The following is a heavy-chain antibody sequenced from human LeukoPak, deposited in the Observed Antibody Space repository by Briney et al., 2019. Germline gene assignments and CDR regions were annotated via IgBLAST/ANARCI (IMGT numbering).Heavy chain of an antibody. CDR1: GFTFSSYG. J-gene: IGHJ6*03. CDR3: AKDGQDYYGSGSYYSGTYYYYYMDV. CDR2: IWYDGSNK. D-gene: IGHD3-10*01. Sequence: GGSLRLSCAASGFTFSSYGMHWVRQAPGKGLEWVAVIWYDGSNKYYADSVKGRFTISRDSSQNTLYLQMNSLRAEDTAVYYCAKDGQDYYGSGSYYSGTYYYYYMDVWGKGTTVTVSS. V-gene: IGHV3-33*06.